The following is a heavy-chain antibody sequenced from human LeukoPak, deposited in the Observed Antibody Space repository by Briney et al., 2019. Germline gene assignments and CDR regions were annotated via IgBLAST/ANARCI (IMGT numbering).Heavy chain of an antibody. V-gene: IGHV3-11*01. CDR1: GFTFSDYY. CDR2: ISSSRSTI. D-gene: IGHD2-8*02. J-gene: IGHJ6*02. Sequence: SGGSLRLSCAASGFTFSDYYMSWIRQAPGKGLEWISYISSSRSTIYYADSVKGRFTISRDNAKNSLYLQMNSLRAEDTAVYYCAGDPGSTGYYYYYYGMDVWGQGTTVTVSS. CDR3: AGDPGSTGYYYYYYGMDV.